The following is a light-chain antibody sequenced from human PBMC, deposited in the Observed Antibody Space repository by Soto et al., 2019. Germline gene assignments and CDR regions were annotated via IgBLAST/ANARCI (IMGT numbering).Light chain of an antibody. V-gene: IGLV2-11*01. CDR3: SSYGGRNTCV. CDR2: DVS. J-gene: IGLJ1*01. CDR1: SNDIGAYNY. Sequence: QSALTQPASVSGSPGQSITISCTGSSNDIGAYNYVSWYQQHPGKAPKLMIFDVSKRPSGVPDRFSGSKSGNTASLTISGLQAEDEADYYCSSYGGRNTCVFGTGTKLTVL.